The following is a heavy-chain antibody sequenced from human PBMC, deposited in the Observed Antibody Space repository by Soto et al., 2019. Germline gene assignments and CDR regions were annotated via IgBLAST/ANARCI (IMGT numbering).Heavy chain of an antibody. J-gene: IGHJ4*02. CDR3: ARGWVERLPRQPPSDY. CDR1: GISLSAYW. V-gene: IGHV3-74*01. CDR2: INEDGRST. D-gene: IGHD3-3*01. Sequence: EVQLVESGGGLVQPGGSLRLSCAASGISLSAYWMYWVRQVPGKGLEWIARINEDGRSTSYMDSVKGRFTISRDNARDTLYLQMNSLRLEDTAVYYCARGWVERLPRQPPSDYWGQGTLVTVSS.